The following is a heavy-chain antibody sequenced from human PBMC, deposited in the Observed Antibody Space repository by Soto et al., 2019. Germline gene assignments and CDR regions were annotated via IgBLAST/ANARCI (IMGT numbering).Heavy chain of an antibody. CDR2: INAGNGNT. CDR3: ASDRYDILTGYYPFDY. J-gene: IGHJ4*02. V-gene: IGHV1-3*01. CDR1: GYTFTSYA. D-gene: IGHD3-9*01. Sequence: QVQLLQSGAEVKKPGASVKVSCKASGYTFTSYAMHWVRQAPGQRLEWMGWINAGNGNTKYSQKFQGRVTITRDTSACTAYMELSSLRSEDTAVYYCASDRYDILTGYYPFDYWGQGTLVTVSS.